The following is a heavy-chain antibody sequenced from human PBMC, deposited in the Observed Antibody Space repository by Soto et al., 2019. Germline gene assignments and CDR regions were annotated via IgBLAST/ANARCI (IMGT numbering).Heavy chain of an antibody. Sequence: EVQLVESGGGLVKPGGSLRLSCAASGFTFSNAWMSWVRQAPGKGLEWVGRIKSKTDGGTTDYAAPVKGRFTISRDDSXTTLYLQMNSLKTEDTAVYYCTTFEGVLWFGAEFDYWGQGTLVTVSS. CDR1: GFTFSNAW. CDR3: TTFEGVLWFGAEFDY. CDR2: IKSKTDGGTT. D-gene: IGHD3-10*01. J-gene: IGHJ4*02. V-gene: IGHV3-15*01.